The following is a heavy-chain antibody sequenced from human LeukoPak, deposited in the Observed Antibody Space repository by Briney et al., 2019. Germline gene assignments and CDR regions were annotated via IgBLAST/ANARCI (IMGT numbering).Heavy chain of an antibody. J-gene: IGHJ2*01. CDR2: IYHSGST. CDR3: ARGSATVTTIWYFDL. Sequence: PSQTLSLTCAVSGGSISSGGYSWSWIRRPPGKGLEWIGYIYHSGSTYYNPSLKSRVTISVDRSKNQFSLKLSSVTAADTAVYYCARGSATVTTIWYFDLWGRGTLVTVSS. D-gene: IGHD4-17*01. CDR1: GGSISSGGYS. V-gene: IGHV4-30-2*01.